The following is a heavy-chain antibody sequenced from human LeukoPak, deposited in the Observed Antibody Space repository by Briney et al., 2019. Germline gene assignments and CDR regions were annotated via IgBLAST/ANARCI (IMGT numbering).Heavy chain of an antibody. J-gene: IGHJ2*01. CDR2: FYSGGSK. CDR1: GYPVSRNY. Sequence: GGSLRLSCAASGYPVSRNYMSWVPEAPGKGVEWVSVFYSGGSKYYADSVKGRFTISRDNSKTTLYVQINSLRAEDTAVYYCARESTSWYFDPGGRGTLVTVSS. D-gene: IGHD2-2*01. CDR3: ARESTSWYFDP. V-gene: IGHV3-53*01.